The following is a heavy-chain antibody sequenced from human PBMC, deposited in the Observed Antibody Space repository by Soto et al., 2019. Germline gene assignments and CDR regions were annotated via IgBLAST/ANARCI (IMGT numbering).Heavy chain of an antibody. CDR2: INWNGGST. CDR1: GFTFDDYG. D-gene: IGHD3-10*01. V-gene: IGHV3-20*04. J-gene: IGHJ6*02. CDR3: ARGELPFGELLYGHYYFYYGMDV. Sequence: AGGSLRLSCAASGFTFDDYGMRWVRQAPGKGLEWGSGINWNGGSTGYADSVKGRFTISRDNAKNSLYLQMNSLRADDTALYYCARGELPFGELLYGHYYFYYGMDVWGQGTTVTVPS.